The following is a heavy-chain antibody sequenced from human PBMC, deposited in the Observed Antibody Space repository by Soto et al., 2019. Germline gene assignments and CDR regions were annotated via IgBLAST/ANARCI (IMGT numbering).Heavy chain of an antibody. CDR2: ISGGGNST. J-gene: IGHJ3*02. CDR3: AREGAFVPAIRGRGAFDI. Sequence: PGGSLRLSCVASGFTFSRYVMHWVRQAPGKGLEYVSAISGGGNSTNYGNSVKGRFTISRDNSKNTLYLQMGSLRAEDMALYYCAREGAFVPAIRGRGAFDIWGQGTMVTVSS. D-gene: IGHD2-21*02. CDR1: GFTFSRYV. V-gene: IGHV3-64*01.